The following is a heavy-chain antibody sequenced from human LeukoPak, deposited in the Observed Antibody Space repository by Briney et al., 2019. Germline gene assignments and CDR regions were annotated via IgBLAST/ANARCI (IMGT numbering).Heavy chain of an antibody. CDR1: GFTFSSYE. D-gene: IGHD3-10*01. CDR3: ARDVSWFGELTAIDL. J-gene: IGHJ4*02. CDR2: ISSSGSTI. V-gene: IGHV3-48*03. Sequence: GGSLRLSCAASGFTFSSYEMNWVRQAPGKGLEWVSYISSSGSTIYYADSVKGRFTISRDSAKNSVYLQIHSLRAEDTAVYYCARDVSWFGELTAIDLWGQGTLVIVSS.